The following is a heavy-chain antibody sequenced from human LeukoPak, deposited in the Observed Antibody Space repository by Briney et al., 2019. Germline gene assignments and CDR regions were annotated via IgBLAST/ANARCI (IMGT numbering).Heavy chain of an antibody. D-gene: IGHD6-13*01. V-gene: IGHV4-61*02. CDR2: IYTSGST. Sequence: SETLSLTCTVSGGSISSGSYYWSWIRQPAGKGLEWIGRIYTSGSTNYNPSLKSRVTISVDTSKNQFSLKLSSVTAADTAVYYCARGRSSRGFDYWGQGTLVTVSS. CDR3: ARGRSSRGFDY. CDR1: GGSISSGSYY. J-gene: IGHJ4*02.